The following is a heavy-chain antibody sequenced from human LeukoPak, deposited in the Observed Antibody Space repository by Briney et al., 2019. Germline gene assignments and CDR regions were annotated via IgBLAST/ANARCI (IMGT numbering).Heavy chain of an antibody. D-gene: IGHD3-3*01. Sequence: GGSLRLSCAASGFTSSSYSMNWVRQAPGKGLEWVSSISSSSSYIYYADSVKGRFTISRDNAKNSLYLQMNSLRAEDTAVYYCASDFWSGYYIGGWGQGTLVTVSS. V-gene: IGHV3-21*01. CDR1: GFTSSSYS. CDR2: ISSSSSYI. J-gene: IGHJ4*02. CDR3: ASDFWSGYYIGG.